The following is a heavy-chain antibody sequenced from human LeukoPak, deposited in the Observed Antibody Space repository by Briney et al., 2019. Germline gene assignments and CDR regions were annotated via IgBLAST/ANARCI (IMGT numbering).Heavy chain of an antibody. CDR2: IYNSGST. Sequence: SETLSLTCTVSGGSISSYYWSWIRQPAGKGLEWIGHIYNSGSTNYNPSLKGRVTMSVATSKNQFSLHLSSVTAADTAVYYCARGETSSYDYWGQGTLVTVSS. CDR3: ARGETSSYDY. J-gene: IGHJ4*02. V-gene: IGHV4-4*07. D-gene: IGHD2-2*01. CDR1: GGSISSYY.